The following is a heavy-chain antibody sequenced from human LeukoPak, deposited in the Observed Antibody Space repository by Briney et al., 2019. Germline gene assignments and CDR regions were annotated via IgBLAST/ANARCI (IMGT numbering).Heavy chain of an antibody. J-gene: IGHJ3*02. CDR1: GFTFSSYS. V-gene: IGHV3-21*01. CDR3: ARDGGWELLRPHDAFDI. Sequence: GGSLRLSCAASGFTFSSYSMNWVRQAPGKGLEWVSSISSSSSYIYYADTVKGRFTISRDNAKNSLYLQMNSLRAEDTAVYYCARDGGWELLRPHDAFDIWGQGTMVTVSS. CDR2: ISSSSSYI. D-gene: IGHD1-26*01.